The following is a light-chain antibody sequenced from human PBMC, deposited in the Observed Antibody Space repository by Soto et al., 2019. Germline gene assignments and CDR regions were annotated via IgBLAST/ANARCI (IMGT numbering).Light chain of an antibody. V-gene: IGKV1-39*01. Sequence: DLQMTQSPSSLSVSRGDRVTITCRSSQSIGVYLNWYQKKPGTPPKLLIYAASNLQSGVPSRFLGLGSGTDLTLTISSLQPEDFASYYCQQTDKIPYTFGQGTKLEI. CDR1: QSIGVY. J-gene: IGKJ2*01. CDR2: AAS. CDR3: QQTDKIPYT.